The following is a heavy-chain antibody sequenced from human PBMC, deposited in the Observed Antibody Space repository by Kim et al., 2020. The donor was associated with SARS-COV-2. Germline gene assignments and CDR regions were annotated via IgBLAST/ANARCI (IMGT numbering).Heavy chain of an antibody. Sequence: NPSLKSRVTISVDTSKNQFSLKLSSVTAADTAVYYCARADSSGWYLAFDIWGQGTMVTVSS. V-gene: IGHV4-59*01. J-gene: IGHJ3*02. D-gene: IGHD6-19*01. CDR3: ARADSSGWYLAFDI.